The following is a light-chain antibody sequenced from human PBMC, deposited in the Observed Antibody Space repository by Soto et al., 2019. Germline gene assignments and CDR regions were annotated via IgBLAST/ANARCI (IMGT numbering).Light chain of an antibody. CDR1: ISDVGGFNS. CDR3: FSYAGSNTYV. J-gene: IGLJ1*01. CDR2: DVT. Sequence: QRVLTQPCSMSGSPGQSITISCTGSISDVGGFNSVSWYQQRPGNAPKVMIYDVTVLPSEVSNRFSGSKSGNPASLTISCLQTEDEADYYCFSYAGSNTYVLGTGTKVTVL. V-gene: IGLV2-14*01.